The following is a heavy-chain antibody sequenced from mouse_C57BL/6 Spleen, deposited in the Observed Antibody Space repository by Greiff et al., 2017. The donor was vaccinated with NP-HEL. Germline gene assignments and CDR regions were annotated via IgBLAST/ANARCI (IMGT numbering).Heavy chain of an antibody. CDR1: GYAFSSSW. CDR3: AGGDYGSSWFAY. Sequence: VQLQQSGPELVKPGASVKISCKASGYAFSSSWMNWVKQRPGKGLERIGRIYPGDGDTNYNGKFKGKATLTADKSSSTAYMQLSSLTSEDSAVYFCAGGDYGSSWFAYWGQGTLVTVSA. J-gene: IGHJ3*01. D-gene: IGHD1-1*01. V-gene: IGHV1-82*01. CDR2: IYPGDGDT.